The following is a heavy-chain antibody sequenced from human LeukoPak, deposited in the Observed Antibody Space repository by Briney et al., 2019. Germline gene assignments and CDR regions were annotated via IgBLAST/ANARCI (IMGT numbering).Heavy chain of an antibody. J-gene: IGHJ6*04. Sequence: GGSLRLSCAASGFTFSSYAMSWVRQAPGKGLEWVSGISGSGGSTYYTDSVKGRFTISRDNAKNSLYLQMNSLRAEDTAVYYCAELGITMIGGVWGKGTTVTISS. CDR3: AELGITMIGGV. V-gene: IGHV3-23*01. CDR1: GFTFSSYA. CDR2: ISGSGGST. D-gene: IGHD3-10*02.